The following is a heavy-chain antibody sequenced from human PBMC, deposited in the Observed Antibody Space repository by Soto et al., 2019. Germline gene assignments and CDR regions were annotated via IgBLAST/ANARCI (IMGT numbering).Heavy chain of an antibody. Sequence: QVQLVQSGAEVKKPGSSVKVSCKASGGTFSSYAISWVRQAPGQGLEWMGGIIPIFGTANYAQKFQGRVTITADESTSTAYMELSSLRSEDTAVYYCARESGPYCLSTSCYSGLGYYYYGMDVWGQGTTVTVSS. CDR3: ARESGPYCLSTSCYSGLGYYYYGMDV. CDR2: IIPIFGTA. J-gene: IGHJ6*02. D-gene: IGHD2-2*02. V-gene: IGHV1-69*12. CDR1: GGTFSSYA.